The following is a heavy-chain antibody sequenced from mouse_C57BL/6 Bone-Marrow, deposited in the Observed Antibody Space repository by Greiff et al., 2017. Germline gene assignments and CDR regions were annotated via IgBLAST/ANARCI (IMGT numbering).Heavy chain of an antibody. V-gene: IGHV5-17*01. D-gene: IGHD2-3*01. CDR3: ARHGYYPGYFDY. CDR1: GFTFSDYG. J-gene: IGHJ2*01. Sequence: LTKSGGVLVKPGGSLKLSCAASGFTFSDYGMHWVRQAPEKGLEWVAYISSGSSTIYYADTVKGRFTISRDNAKNTLFLQMTSLRSEDTAMYYCARHGYYPGYFDYWGQGTTLTVSS. CDR2: ISSGSSTI.